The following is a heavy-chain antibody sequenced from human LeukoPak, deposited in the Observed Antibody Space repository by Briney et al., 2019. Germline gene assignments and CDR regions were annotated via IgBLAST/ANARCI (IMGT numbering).Heavy chain of an antibody. V-gene: IGHV1-8*01. D-gene: IGHD2-15*01. CDR2: MNPNSGNT. CDR1: GYTFTSYD. J-gene: IGHJ5*02. Sequence: GASVKVSCKASGYTFTSYDINWVRQATGQGLEWMGWMNPNSGNTGYAQKFQGRVTMTRNTSISTAYMELSSLRSEDTAVYYCARGPYCSGGSCWVFWFDPWGQGTLVTVSS. CDR3: ARGPYCSGGSCWVFWFDP.